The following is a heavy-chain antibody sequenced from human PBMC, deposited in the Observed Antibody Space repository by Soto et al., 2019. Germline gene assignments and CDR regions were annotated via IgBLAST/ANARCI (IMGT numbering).Heavy chain of an antibody. J-gene: IGHJ6*02. CDR2: IIPIFGTA. CDR1: GGTFSSYA. D-gene: IGHD3-9*01. Sequence: QVQLVQSGAEVKKPGSSVKVSCKASGGTFSSYAISWVRQAPGQGHEWMGGIIPIFGTANYAQKFQGRVMITADECTSTAYMELSSRRSDDMAVYYCARGSHYDILTGYYIGYYYGMDVRVQRTTVTVSS. V-gene: IGHV1-69*01. CDR3: ARGSHYDILTGYYIGYYYGMDV.